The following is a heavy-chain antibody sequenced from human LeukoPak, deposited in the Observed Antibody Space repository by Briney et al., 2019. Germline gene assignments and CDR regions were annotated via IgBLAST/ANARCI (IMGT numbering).Heavy chain of an antibody. D-gene: IGHD4-17*01. V-gene: IGHV4-34*01. Sequence: PSETLSLTCAVYGGSFSGYYWSWIRQPPGKGLEWIGEINHSGSTNYNPSLKSRVTISVDTSKNQFSLKLSSVTAADTAVYYCARGTVTTYYYGMDVWGQGTTVTVSS. CDR2: INHSGST. J-gene: IGHJ6*02. CDR1: GGSFSGYY. CDR3: ARGTVTTYYYGMDV.